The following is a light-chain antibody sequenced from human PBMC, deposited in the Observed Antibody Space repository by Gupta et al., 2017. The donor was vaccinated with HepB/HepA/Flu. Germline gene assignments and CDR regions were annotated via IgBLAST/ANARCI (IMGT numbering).Light chain of an antibody. CDR1: QSVSSY. J-gene: IGKJ2*01. CDR2: DAS. Sequence: IVLTQSPATLSLSPGDRATLTCRASQSVSSYLAWYQQKPGQPPRRLIYDASNRATGIPARFSGSGSGTDFALTISSLEPEDFAVYYCRHRSNWPQTFGQGTKVEIK. V-gene: IGKV3-11*01. CDR3: RHRSNWPQT.